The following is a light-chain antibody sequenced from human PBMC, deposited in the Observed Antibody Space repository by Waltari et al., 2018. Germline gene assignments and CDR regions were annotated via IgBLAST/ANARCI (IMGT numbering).Light chain of an antibody. CDR2: AAS. CDR3: QQSYSFTRT. Sequence: DIQMTQSPSSLSASVGDRVAITCRASQSINNYVNWYQQKPGKAPKLLIYAASTLQSGVPSRFSGGGSGTDFTLIITSLQPEDFATYYCQQSYSFTRTFGQGTKVEIK. CDR1: QSINNY. V-gene: IGKV1-39*01. J-gene: IGKJ1*01.